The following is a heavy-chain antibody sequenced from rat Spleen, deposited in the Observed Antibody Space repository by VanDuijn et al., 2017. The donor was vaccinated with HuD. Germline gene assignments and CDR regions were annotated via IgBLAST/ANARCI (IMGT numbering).Heavy chain of an antibody. D-gene: IGHD1-6*01. CDR3: ARKGILRPGGDYFDY. CDR1: GFTFSNYG. J-gene: IGHJ2*01. Sequence: EVQLVESGGGLVQPGRSLKLSCAASGFTFSNYGMAWVRQTPTKGLEWVASIPPGGGNTYYRDSVKGRFTISRDNAKNTQYLQMDSLRSEDTATYYCARKGILRPGGDYFDYWGQGVMVTVSS. V-gene: IGHV5S14*01. CDR2: IPPGGGNT.